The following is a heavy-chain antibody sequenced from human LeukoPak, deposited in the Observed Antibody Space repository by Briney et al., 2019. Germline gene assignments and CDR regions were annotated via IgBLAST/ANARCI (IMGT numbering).Heavy chain of an antibody. V-gene: IGHV3-30*02. D-gene: IGHD3-9*01. CDR3: AKDERYFDWDYCDY. CDR2: IRYDGTNK. Sequence: GGSLRLSCAASGFTFSSSGMHWVRQAPGKGLEWVAFIRYDGTNKYYADSMKGRFTISRDNSKNTLYLQMNSLRAEDTSVYYCAKDERYFDWDYCDYWGQGTLVTVSS. CDR1: GFTFSSSG. J-gene: IGHJ4*02.